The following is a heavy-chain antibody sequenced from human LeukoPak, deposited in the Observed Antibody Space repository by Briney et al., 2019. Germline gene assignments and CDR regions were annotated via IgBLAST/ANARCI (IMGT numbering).Heavy chain of an antibody. CDR3: ARDLTYYYDSSGLGY. CDR1: GFTFSNAW. J-gene: IGHJ4*02. Sequence: GGSLRLSCAASGFTFSNAWMSWVRQAPGKGLEWVSAISSSGSTIYYADSVKGRFTISRDNAKNSLYLQMNSLRAEDTAVYYCARDLTYYYDSSGLGYWGQGTLVTVSS. D-gene: IGHD3-22*01. CDR2: ISSSGSTI. V-gene: IGHV3-11*01.